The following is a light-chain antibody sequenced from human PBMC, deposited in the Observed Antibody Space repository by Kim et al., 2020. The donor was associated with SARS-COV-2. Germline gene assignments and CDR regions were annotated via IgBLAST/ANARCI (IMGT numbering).Light chain of an antibody. CDR2: GNS. CDR1: SSNIGTGFA. Sequence: QRVTTSCTGTSSNIGTGFAVHWYQQHPGTVPKLLIYGNSNRPSGVPDRFSGSTSGTSASLAITGLQAEDEADYYCQSYDSSLSGSVFGGGTQLTVL. J-gene: IGLJ3*02. V-gene: IGLV1-40*01. CDR3: QSYDSSLSGSV.